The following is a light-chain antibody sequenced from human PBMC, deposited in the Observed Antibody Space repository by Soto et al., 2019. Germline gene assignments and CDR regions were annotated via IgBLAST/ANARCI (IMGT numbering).Light chain of an antibody. CDR3: QQSYSTPYT. V-gene: IGKV1-39*01. Sequence: DIQMTQSPSSLSASVGDRVTITCRASPSISSYLNWYQHKPGKAPKLLIYAASSLQSGVPSRFSGGGSGTDFTLTISSLQPEDFATYYCQQSYSTPYTFGQGTKLEIK. J-gene: IGKJ2*01. CDR1: PSISSY. CDR2: AAS.